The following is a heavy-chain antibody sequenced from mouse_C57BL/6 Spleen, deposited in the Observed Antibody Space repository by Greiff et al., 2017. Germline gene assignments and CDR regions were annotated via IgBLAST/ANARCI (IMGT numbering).Heavy chain of an antibody. CDR3: TRGHYYGTPGYAMDY. J-gene: IGHJ4*01. CDR2: ISSGGDYI. D-gene: IGHD1-1*01. CDR1: GFTFSSYA. Sequence: EVNLVESGEGLLKPGGSLKLSCAASGFTFSSYAMSWVRQTPEKRLEWVAYISSGGDYIYYADTVKGRFTISRDNARNTLYLQMSSLKSEDTAMYYCTRGHYYGTPGYAMDYWGQGTSVTVSS. V-gene: IGHV5-9-1*02.